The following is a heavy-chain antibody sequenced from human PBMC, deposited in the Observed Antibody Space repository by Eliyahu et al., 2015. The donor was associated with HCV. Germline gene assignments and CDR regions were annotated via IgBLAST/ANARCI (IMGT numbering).Heavy chain of an antibody. Sequence: EVQLVESGGGLVQPGGSLSLSFAASGFTFSSYWMRWVRQAPGKGREWVANIKQXGSERYYVDSVKGRFTISRDNAKNSLFLQMNSLRAEDTAVYYCAREQWFRFDYWGQGTLVTVSS. CDR1: GFTFSSYW. CDR3: AREQWFRFDY. D-gene: IGHD3-22*01. CDR2: IKQXGSER. V-gene: IGHV3-7*01. J-gene: IGHJ4*02.